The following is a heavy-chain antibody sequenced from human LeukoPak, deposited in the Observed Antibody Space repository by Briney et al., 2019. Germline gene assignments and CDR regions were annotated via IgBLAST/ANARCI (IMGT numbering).Heavy chain of an antibody. CDR3: ARGAYYEGPLDY. Sequence: GGSLGLSCAASGFTVSSNYMSWVRQAPGKGLEWVSVIYSGGSTYYADSVKGRFTISRDNSKNTLYLQMNSLRAEDTAVYYCARGAYYEGPLDYWGQGTLVTVSS. D-gene: IGHD3-22*01. CDR2: IYSGGST. V-gene: IGHV3-53*01. CDR1: GFTVSSNY. J-gene: IGHJ4*02.